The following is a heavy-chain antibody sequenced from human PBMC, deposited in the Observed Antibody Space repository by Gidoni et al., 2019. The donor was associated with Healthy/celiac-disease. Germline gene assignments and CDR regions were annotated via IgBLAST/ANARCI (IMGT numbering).Heavy chain of an antibody. CDR3: ASHWFGEFIPFDY. CDR1: GGSISSSSYY. D-gene: IGHD3-10*01. CDR2: IYYSGST. Sequence: QLQLQESGPGLVKPSETLSLTCTVSGGSISSSSYYWGWIRQPPGKGLEWIGSIYYSGSTYYNPSLKSRVTISVDTSKNQFSLKLSSVTAADTAVYYCASHWFGEFIPFDYWGQGTLVTVSS. V-gene: IGHV4-39*01. J-gene: IGHJ4*02.